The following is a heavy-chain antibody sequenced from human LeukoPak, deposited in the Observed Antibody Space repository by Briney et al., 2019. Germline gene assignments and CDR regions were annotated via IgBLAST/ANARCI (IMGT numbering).Heavy chain of an antibody. Sequence: GGSLRLSCVASGITFSSYDMHWVRQAPGKGLEWVAFMQYDGSIKYYADSVKGRFTISRDNSKNTLYLQMDSLRADDTAVYFCARDSIRQQLYYFDYWGRGTLVTVSS. D-gene: IGHD6-13*01. J-gene: IGHJ4*02. CDR3: ARDSIRQQLYYFDY. CDR1: GITFSSYD. V-gene: IGHV3-30*02. CDR2: MQYDGSIK.